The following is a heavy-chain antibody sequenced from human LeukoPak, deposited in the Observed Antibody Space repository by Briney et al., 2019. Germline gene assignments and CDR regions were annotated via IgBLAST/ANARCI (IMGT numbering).Heavy chain of an antibody. Sequence: GGSLRLSCAASGFTFSSYWMHWVRQAPGKGLVWVSRINTDGSSTVYADSVKGRFTISRYNAKNTLYLQMNSLRGEDTAVYYCASLLSGWYGIPFDYWGQGTLVTVSS. CDR3: ASLLSGWYGIPFDY. V-gene: IGHV3-74*01. CDR2: INTDGSST. J-gene: IGHJ4*02. D-gene: IGHD6-19*01. CDR1: GFTFSSYW.